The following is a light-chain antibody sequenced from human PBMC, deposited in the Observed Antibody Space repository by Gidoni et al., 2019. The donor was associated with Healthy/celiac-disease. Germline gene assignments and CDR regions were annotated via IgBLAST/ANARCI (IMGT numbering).Light chain of an antibody. J-gene: IGLJ3*02. Sequence: QSSLTHPASVSGSPGQPITISCTGTSSDVGGYNYVSWYPQHPGKAPKLMIYAVSNRPSGVSNRFSGSKSGNTASLTISGLQAEDEADYYCSSYTSSSTRVFGGGTKLTVL. CDR1: SSDVGGYNY. V-gene: IGLV2-14*01. CDR3: SSYTSSSTRV. CDR2: AVS.